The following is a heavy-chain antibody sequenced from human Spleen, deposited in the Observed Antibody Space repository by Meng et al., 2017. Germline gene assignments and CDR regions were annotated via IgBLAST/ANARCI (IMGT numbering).Heavy chain of an antibody. Sequence: QVHLHQWGAGLLTPSETLSLPCAVYGGSFSGYYWSWIRQPPGKGLEWIGEINHSGSTNYNPSLKSRVTISVDTSKNQFSLKLSSVTAADTAVYYCARGARNYARKYFQHWGQGTLVTVSS. V-gene: IGHV4-34*01. CDR3: ARGARNYARKYFQH. CDR1: GGSFSGYY. D-gene: IGHD1-7*01. J-gene: IGHJ1*01. CDR2: INHSGST.